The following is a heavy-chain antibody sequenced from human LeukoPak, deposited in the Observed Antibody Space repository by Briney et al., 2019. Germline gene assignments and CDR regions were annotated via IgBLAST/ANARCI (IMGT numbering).Heavy chain of an antibody. Sequence: SSETLSLTCAVYGGSFSGYYWSWIRQPPGKGLERIGEINHSGSTNYNPSLKSRVTISVDTSKNQFSLKLSSVTAADTAVYYCARKIAAAGSSPYFDYWGQGTLVTVSS. CDR1: GGSFSGYY. V-gene: IGHV4-34*01. D-gene: IGHD6-13*01. CDR3: ARKIAAAGSSPYFDY. CDR2: INHSGST. J-gene: IGHJ4*02.